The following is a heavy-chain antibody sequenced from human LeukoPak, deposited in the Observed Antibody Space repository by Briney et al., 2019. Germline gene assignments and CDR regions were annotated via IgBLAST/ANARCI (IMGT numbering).Heavy chain of an antibody. CDR3: ATAGSGYCYYGMDV. Sequence: GASVKVSCKVSGYTLTELSMHWVRQAPGKGLEWMGGFDPEDGETIYAQKFQGRVTMTEDTSTDTAYMELSSLRSEDTAVYYCATAGSGYCYYGMDVWGQGTTVTVSS. CDR2: FDPEDGET. J-gene: IGHJ6*02. D-gene: IGHD1-26*01. V-gene: IGHV1-24*01. CDR1: GYTLTELS.